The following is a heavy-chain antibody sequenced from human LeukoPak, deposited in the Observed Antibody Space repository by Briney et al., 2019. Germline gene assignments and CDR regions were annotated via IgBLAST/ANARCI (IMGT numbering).Heavy chain of an antibody. J-gene: IGHJ5*02. D-gene: IGHD2-15*01. CDR2: INPNSGGT. V-gene: IGHV1-2*06. CDR3: ARDRKTFVCSGGSCYSNWFDP. Sequence: ASVKVSCKASGYTFTGYYMHWVRQAPGQGLEWMGRINPNSGGTNYAQRFQGRVTMTRDTSISTAYMELSRLRSDDTAVYYCARDRKTFVCSGGSCYSNWFDPWGQGTLVTVSS. CDR1: GYTFTGYY.